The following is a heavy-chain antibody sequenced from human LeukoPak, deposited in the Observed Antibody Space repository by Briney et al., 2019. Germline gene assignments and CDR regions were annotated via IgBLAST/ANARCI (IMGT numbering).Heavy chain of an antibody. CDR3: AKVLVGATTVSDY. Sequence: AGGSLRLSCAASGFTFGSYAMSWVRQAPGKGLEWVSAISGSGGSTYYADSVKGRFTISRDNSKNTLYLQMNSLRAEDTAVYYCAKVLVGATTVSDYWGQGTLVTVSS. CDR1: GFTFGSYA. V-gene: IGHV3-23*01. J-gene: IGHJ4*02. D-gene: IGHD1-26*01. CDR2: ISGSGGST.